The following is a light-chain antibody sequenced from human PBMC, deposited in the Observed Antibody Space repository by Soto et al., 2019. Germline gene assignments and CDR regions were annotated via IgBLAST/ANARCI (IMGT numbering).Light chain of an antibody. CDR2: GAS. J-gene: IGKJ1*01. CDR1: QSVSSGY. CDR3: QQYGSSPRT. Sequence: EMVLTQSPGTLSLSPGERATLSCRASQSVSSGYLAWYQHKPGQAPRLLIFGASIRSAGIPDRFTGSGSGADFTLTISRLEPEDFAVYYCQQYGSSPRTFGQGTKVEIK. V-gene: IGKV3-20*01.